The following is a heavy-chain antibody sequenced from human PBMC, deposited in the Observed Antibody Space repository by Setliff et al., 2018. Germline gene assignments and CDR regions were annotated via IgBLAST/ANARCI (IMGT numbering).Heavy chain of an antibody. D-gene: IGHD3-10*01. CDR3: ARLWRRIQQIDY. V-gene: IGHV4-38-2*01. CDR2: IYHSGST. J-gene: IGHJ4*02. Sequence: PSETLSLTCAASGYSISSGYYWGWIRQPPGKGLEWIGSIYHSGSTYYNPSLKSRVTISVDASKNQFSLKLSSVTAADTAVYYCARLWRRIQQIDYWGQGTQVTVSS. CDR1: GYSISSGYY.